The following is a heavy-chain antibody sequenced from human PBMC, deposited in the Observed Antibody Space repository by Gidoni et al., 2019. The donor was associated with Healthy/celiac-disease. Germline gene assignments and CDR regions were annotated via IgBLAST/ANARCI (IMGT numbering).Heavy chain of an antibody. D-gene: IGHD3-10*01. J-gene: IGHJ3*02. V-gene: IGHV4-38-2*02. CDR3: ARETGGGDAFDI. Sequence: QVQLQESGPGLVKPSETLSLTCAVSGYSISSGYYWGWIRQPPGKGLEWIGSIYHSGSTYYNPSLKSRVTISVDTSKNQFSLKLSSVTAADTAVYYCARETGGGDAFDIWGQGTMVTVSS. CDR2: IYHSGST. CDR1: GYSISSGYY.